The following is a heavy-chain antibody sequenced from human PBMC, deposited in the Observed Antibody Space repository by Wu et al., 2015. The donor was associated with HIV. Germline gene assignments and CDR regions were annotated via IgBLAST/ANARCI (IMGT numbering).Heavy chain of an antibody. CDR3: AAATNGADPFDI. J-gene: IGHJ3*02. CDR1: GFTFTSYD. CDR2: MNPHSGHT. Sequence: QVQFVHSGAEVKKPGASVKVSCTASGFTFTSYDINWVRQATGQGLEWMGWMNPHSGHTGYAQKFQGRVSMTRNTSISTAYMELSSLTSDDTALYYCAAATNGADPFDIWGQGTMVTVSS. D-gene: IGHD1-1*01. V-gene: IGHV1-8*01.